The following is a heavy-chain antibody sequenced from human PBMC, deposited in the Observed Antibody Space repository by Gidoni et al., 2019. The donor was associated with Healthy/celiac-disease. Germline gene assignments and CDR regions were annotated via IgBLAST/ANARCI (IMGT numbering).Heavy chain of an antibody. D-gene: IGHD3-9*01. CDR3: ARVSNQLLRYFGLGWFDP. CDR2: ISSSGSTI. Sequence: QVKLVESGGGLVKPGGSLRLSCAASGFTFSDSYMSWIRQAPGKGLEWVSYISSSGSTIYYADSVKGRFTISRDNAKNSLYLQMNSLRAEDTAVYYCARVSNQLLRYFGLGWFDPWGQGTLVTVSS. J-gene: IGHJ5*02. CDR1: GFTFSDSY. V-gene: IGHV3-11*01.